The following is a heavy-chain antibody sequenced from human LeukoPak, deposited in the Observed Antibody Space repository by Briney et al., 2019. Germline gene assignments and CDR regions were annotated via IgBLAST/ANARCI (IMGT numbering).Heavy chain of an antibody. J-gene: IGHJ3*02. Sequence: PGGALPLSFTGSRFTFSAYARMGVRQAPGKEPEGVSAIRGGGGSAFYADSVKGRFTISRDNSKYTLFLQMNSLRAEDTAVYYCARDPNGDYIGAFDMWGPGTMVTVSS. CDR1: RFTFSAYA. CDR2: IRGGGGSA. D-gene: IGHD4-17*01. CDR3: ARDPNGDYIGAFDM. V-gene: IGHV3-23*01.